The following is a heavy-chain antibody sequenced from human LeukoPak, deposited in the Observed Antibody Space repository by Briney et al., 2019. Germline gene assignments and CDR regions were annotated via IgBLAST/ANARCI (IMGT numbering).Heavy chain of an antibody. J-gene: IGHJ4*02. CDR1: GFTFDDYA. CDR2: ISWNSGNI. CDR3: VKSLSVFRGVILDY. V-gene: IGHV3-9*01. Sequence: GGSLRLSCAASGFTFDDYAMHWVRQAPGKGLEWVSGISWNSGNIDYADSVKGRFTISRDNAKNSLYLQMNSLRADDTALYYCVKSLSVFRGVILDYWGQGTLVTVSS. D-gene: IGHD3-16*02.